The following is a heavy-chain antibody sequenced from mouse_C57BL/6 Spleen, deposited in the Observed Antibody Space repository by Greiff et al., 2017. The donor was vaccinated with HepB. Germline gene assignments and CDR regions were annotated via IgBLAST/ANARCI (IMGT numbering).Heavy chain of an antibody. D-gene: IGHD2-4*01. CDR1: GFTFSSYT. Sequence: EVQRVESGGGLVKPGGSLKLSCAASGFTFSSYTMSWVRQTPEKRLEWVATISGGGGNTYYPDSVKGRFTISRDNAKNTLYLQMSSLRSEDTALYYCARHPFYDYDFDYWGQGTTLTVSS. CDR2: ISGGGGNT. V-gene: IGHV5-9*01. CDR3: ARHPFYDYDFDY. J-gene: IGHJ2*01.